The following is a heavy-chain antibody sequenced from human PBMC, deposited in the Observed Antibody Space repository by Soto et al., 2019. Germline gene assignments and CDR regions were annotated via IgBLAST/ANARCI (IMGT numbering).Heavy chain of an antibody. D-gene: IGHD3-22*01. V-gene: IGHV1-69*13. J-gene: IGHJ4*02. CDR2: IIPIFGTA. CDR3: ARPYDSSQSPRFDY. Sequence: SVKVSCKASGGTFSSYAISWVRQAPGQGLEWMGGIIPIFGTANYAQKFQGRVTITADESTSTAYMELSSLRSDDTAVYYCARPYDSSQSPRFDYWGQGTLVTVSS. CDR1: GGTFSSYA.